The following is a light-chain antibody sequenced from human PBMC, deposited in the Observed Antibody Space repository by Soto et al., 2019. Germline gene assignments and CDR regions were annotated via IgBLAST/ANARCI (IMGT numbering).Light chain of an antibody. CDR1: QSVSSSY. V-gene: IGKV3-20*01. CDR2: DTS. Sequence: EIVLTQSPGTLSLSPGERPTLSCRASQSVSSSYLAWYQQKPGQAPRLLIYDTSSRATGIPDRFSGSGSGTDFPLAISRLEPEDFAVYYCQQCGSSPSFGQGTKVELK. J-gene: IGKJ1*01. CDR3: QQCGSSPS.